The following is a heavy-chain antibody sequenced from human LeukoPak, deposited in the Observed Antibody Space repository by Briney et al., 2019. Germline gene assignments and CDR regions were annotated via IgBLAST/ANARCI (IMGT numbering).Heavy chain of an antibody. Sequence: SQTLSLTCTVSGGSISSGGYYWSWIRQHPGKGLEWIGYIYYSGSTYHNPSLKSRVTISVDTSKNQFSLKLSSVTAADTAVYYCARETTVTDRAFDYWGQGTLVTVSS. CDR1: GGSISSGGYY. D-gene: IGHD4-17*01. J-gene: IGHJ4*02. CDR2: IYYSGST. CDR3: ARETTVTDRAFDY. V-gene: IGHV4-31*03.